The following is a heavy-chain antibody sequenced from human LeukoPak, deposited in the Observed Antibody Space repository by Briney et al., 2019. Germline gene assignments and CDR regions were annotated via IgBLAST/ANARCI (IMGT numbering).Heavy chain of an antibody. CDR3: ARDQGGTVARGDAFDI. CDR2: IYSGGST. D-gene: IGHD4-23*01. CDR1: GFTVSSNY. J-gene: IGHJ3*02. V-gene: IGHV3-53*01. Sequence: GGSLRLSCAASGFTVSSNYMSWVRQAPGKGLEWVSVIYSGGSTYYADSVKGRFTISRDNSKNTLYLQINSLRAEDTAVYYCARDQGGTVARGDAFDIWGQGTMVTVSS.